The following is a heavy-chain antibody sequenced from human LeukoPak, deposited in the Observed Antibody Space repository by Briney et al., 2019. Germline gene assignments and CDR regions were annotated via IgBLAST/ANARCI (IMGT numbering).Heavy chain of an antibody. V-gene: IGHV4-59*12. J-gene: IGHJ4*02. CDR3: ARDRGGGYIFDY. CDR1: GGSISSYY. CDR2: IYYSGST. Sequence: PSETLSLTCTVSGGSISSYYWSWIRQPPGKGLEWIGYIYYSGSTNYNPSLKSRVTISVDTSKNQFSLKLSSVTAADTAVYYCARDRGGGYIFDYWGQGTLVTVSS. D-gene: IGHD5-12*01.